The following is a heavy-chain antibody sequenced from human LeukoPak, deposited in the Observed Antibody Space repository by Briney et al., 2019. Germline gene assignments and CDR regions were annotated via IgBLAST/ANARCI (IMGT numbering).Heavy chain of an antibody. Sequence: PGRSLRLSCAASGFTFTNYGMHWVRQAPGKGLEWVAVISYDGRNKYYTDSVKGRFTISRDNSKNTLYLQMNSLRAEDTAVYYCAKDVGERYYFDYWGQGTLVTVYS. CDR3: AKDVGERYYFDY. CDR2: ISYDGRNK. J-gene: IGHJ4*02. CDR1: GFTFTNYG. V-gene: IGHV3-30*18.